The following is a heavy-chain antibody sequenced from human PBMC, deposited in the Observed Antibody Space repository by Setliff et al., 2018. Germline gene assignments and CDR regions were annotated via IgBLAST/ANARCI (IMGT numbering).Heavy chain of an antibody. CDR1: GGSFDTYY. J-gene: IGHJ6*02. Sequence: SETLSLTCSVYGGSFDTYYWSWIRQPPGKGLEWFGEINHSGSANYNPSLMSRVTISVDTSRNQFSLKLRSVTAADTAVYYCARLSWDGLRYYGLDVWGQGATVTVSS. D-gene: IGHD3-10*01. CDR2: INHSGSA. CDR3: ARLSWDGLRYYGLDV. V-gene: IGHV4-34*01.